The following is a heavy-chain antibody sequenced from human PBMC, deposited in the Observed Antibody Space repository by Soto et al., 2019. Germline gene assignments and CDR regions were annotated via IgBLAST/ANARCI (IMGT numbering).Heavy chain of an antibody. CDR1: GFTFSSYG. CDR3: AKDPGKLWSAYYYGMDV. CDR2: ISYDGSNK. V-gene: IGHV3-30*18. J-gene: IGHJ6*02. Sequence: QVQLVESGGGVVQPGRSLRLSCAASGFTFSSYGMHWVRQAPGKGLEWVAVISYDGSNKYYADSVKGRFTISRDNSKNTLYLQMNSLRAEDTAVYYCAKDPGKLWSAYYYGMDVWGQGTTVTVSS. D-gene: IGHD5-18*01.